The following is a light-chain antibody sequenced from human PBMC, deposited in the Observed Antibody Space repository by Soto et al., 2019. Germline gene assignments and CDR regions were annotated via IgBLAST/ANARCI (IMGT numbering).Light chain of an antibody. V-gene: IGKV1-5*01. CDR2: DAS. CDR3: QQYNSYST. J-gene: IGKJ1*01. CDR1: QSISSW. Sequence: DIQMTQSPSTLSASVGDRVTITCRASQSISSWLAWYQQKPGKAPKLLIYDASSLESGVPSRFGGSGSGTEFTLTISSLQPDDFATYYCQQYNSYSTVGQGTKVDTK.